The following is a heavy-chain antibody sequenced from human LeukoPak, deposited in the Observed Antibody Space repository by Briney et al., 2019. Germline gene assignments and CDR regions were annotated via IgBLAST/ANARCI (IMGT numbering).Heavy chain of an antibody. Sequence: GSLRLSCTASGFTFINYVMTWVRQAPGKGLEWIGEINQSGSTNYKSSLKSRVTISVDTSKNQFSLKLSSVTAADTAVYYCARDSLPITMVRGVRNWFDPWGQGTLVTVSS. CDR2: INQSGST. V-gene: IGHV4-34*01. CDR3: ARDSLPITMVRGVRNWFDP. CDR1: GFTFINYV. J-gene: IGHJ5*02. D-gene: IGHD3-10*01.